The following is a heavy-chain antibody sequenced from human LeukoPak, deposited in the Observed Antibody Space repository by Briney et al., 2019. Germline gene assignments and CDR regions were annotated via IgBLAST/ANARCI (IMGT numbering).Heavy chain of an antibody. Sequence: PSQTLSLTCAVSGGSIGSGGYSWSWIRQPPGKGLEWIGYIYHSGSTYYNPSLKSRVTISVDRSKNQFSLKLSSVTAADTAVYYCARDLVFGLVVVPAAIWGQGTLVTVSS. CDR1: GGSIGSGGYS. CDR2: IYHSGST. CDR3: ARDLVFGLVVVPAAI. D-gene: IGHD2-2*01. V-gene: IGHV4-30-2*01. J-gene: IGHJ4*02.